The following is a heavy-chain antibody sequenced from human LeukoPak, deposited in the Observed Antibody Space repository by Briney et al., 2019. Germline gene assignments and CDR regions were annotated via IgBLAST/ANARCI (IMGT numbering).Heavy chain of an antibody. J-gene: IGHJ4*02. D-gene: IGHD5-12*01. V-gene: IGHV4-59*08. CDR2: IYYSGST. CDR1: GGSISSYY. CDR3: ARADRGIVASHFDY. Sequence: SETLSLTCTVSGGSISSYYWSWIRQPPGKGLEWIGYIYYSGSTNYNPSLKSRVTISVDTSKNQFSLKLSSVTAADTAVYYCARADRGIVASHFDYWGQGTLVTVSS.